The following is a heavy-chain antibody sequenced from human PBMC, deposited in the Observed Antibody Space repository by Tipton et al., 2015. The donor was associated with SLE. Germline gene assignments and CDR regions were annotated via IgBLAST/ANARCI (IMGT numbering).Heavy chain of an antibody. CDR3: ARHGAVLGWFDP. Sequence: TLSLTCTVSGGSISSYYWSWTRQPPGKGLEWIGYIYYSGSTNYNPSLKSRVTISVDTSKNQFSLKLSSVTAADTAVYYCARHGAVLGWFDPWGQGTLVTVSS. CDR1: GGSISSYY. V-gene: IGHV4-59*08. D-gene: IGHD1-1*01. CDR2: IYYSGST. J-gene: IGHJ5*02.